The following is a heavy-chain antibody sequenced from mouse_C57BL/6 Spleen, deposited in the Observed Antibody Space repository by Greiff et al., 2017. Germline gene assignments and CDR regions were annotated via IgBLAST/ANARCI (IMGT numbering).Heavy chain of an antibody. J-gene: IGHJ3*01. Sequence: VQLQQSGAELVKPGASVKMSCKASGYTFTSYWITWVKQRPGQGLEWIGDIYPGSGSTNYNEKFKSKATLTVDTSSSTAYMQLSSLTSEDSAVYYCAHYYGSSPRFAYWGQGTLVTVSA. D-gene: IGHD1-1*01. CDR1: GYTFTSYW. V-gene: IGHV1-55*01. CDR3: AHYYGSSPRFAY. CDR2: IYPGSGST.